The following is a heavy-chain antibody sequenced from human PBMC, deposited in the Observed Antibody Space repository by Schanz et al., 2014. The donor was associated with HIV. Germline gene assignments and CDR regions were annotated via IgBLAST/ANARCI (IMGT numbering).Heavy chain of an antibody. Sequence: QVQLVQSGAEVKKSGSSVKVSCKASGGSFSNYAIIWVRQAPGQGLEWMGGIVPIFDTPKYAQKFQGRVTITADIPTSTAYMELNSLRSEDTAVYYCARGGDGYTGVADRSDYWGQGTLVIVSS. J-gene: IGHJ4*02. CDR2: IVPIFDTP. V-gene: IGHV1-69*06. D-gene: IGHD5-12*01. CDR3: ARGGDGYTGVADRSDY. CDR1: GGSFSNYA.